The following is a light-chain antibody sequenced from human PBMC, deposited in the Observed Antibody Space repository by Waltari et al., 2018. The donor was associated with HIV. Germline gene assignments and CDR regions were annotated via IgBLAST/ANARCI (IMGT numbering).Light chain of an antibody. CDR2: GNR. CDR1: ASHIGAAYA. CDR3: QSYDSRMTKVV. Sequence: QSVLTQPPSVSGAPGQRITISCTGTASHIGAAYAVPWYQQLPGVVPRLLNYGNRIRPSGVPVRFSVSKSGTSASLAITGLQAEDEGDYYCQSYDSRMTKVVFGGGTRLTVL. V-gene: IGLV1-40*01. J-gene: IGLJ2*01.